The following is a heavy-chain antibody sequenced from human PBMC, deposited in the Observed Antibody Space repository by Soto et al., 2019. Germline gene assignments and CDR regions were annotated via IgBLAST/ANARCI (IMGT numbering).Heavy chain of an antibody. CDR1: GVSLSTSGVG. J-gene: IGHJ6*02. CDR3: AYLPCSGGSCYWFTFSGMDV. CDR2: FYWDDDK. Sequence: QITLKESGPTLVKPTQTLTLTCTFSGVSLSTSGVGVAWIRQPPGKALEWLALFYWDDDKRYRPSLESRLTSXTXTXXNQVVLTMTTMDSVDTATYYCAYLPCSGGSCYWFTFSGMDVWGQGTTVTVSS. V-gene: IGHV2-5*02. D-gene: IGHD2-15*01.